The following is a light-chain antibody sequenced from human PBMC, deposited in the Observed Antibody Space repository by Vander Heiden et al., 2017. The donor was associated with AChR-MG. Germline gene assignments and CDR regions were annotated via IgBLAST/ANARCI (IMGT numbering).Light chain of an antibody. CDR2: GAS. J-gene: IGKJ1*01. Sequence: EIVLTQSPGTLSLSPGKRATLSCRASQTVSSTYLAWYQQKPGQAPRLLIYGASSRATGIPDRFSGSGSGTDFTLTIGRLEPEDFAVYYCQHYGSSPRTLGQGTKVEIK. CDR1: QTVSSTY. CDR3: QHYGSSPRT. V-gene: IGKV3-20*01.